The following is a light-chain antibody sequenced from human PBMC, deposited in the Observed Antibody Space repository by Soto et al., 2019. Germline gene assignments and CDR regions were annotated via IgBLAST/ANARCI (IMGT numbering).Light chain of an antibody. CDR3: QPYGRSPLT. J-gene: IGKJ4*01. V-gene: IGKV4-1*01. CDR2: GAS. Sequence: DIVMTQSPDSLGGSLGEGATINCKSGQSVLYSSNNKNYLAWYQQKPGQPPRLLIYGASSRATGIPDRFSGSGSGTAFTLPIRRLEPEDSAVYYCQPYGRSPLTFGGGTKVDIK. CDR1: QSVLYSSNNKNY.